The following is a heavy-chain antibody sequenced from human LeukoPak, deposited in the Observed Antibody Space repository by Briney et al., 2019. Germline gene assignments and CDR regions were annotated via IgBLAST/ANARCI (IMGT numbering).Heavy chain of an antibody. D-gene: IGHD2-2*01. CDR3: ARGQHQPLFDY. CDR1: GFTFSSYW. J-gene: IGHJ4*02. CDR2: INTDGSST. Sequence: GGSLRLSCAASGFTFSSYWMHWVRQAPGKGLVWVSRINTDGSSTSYADSVKGRFTISRDNAKNSLYLQMNSLRAEDTAVYYCARGQHQPLFDYWGQGTLVTVSS. V-gene: IGHV3-74*01.